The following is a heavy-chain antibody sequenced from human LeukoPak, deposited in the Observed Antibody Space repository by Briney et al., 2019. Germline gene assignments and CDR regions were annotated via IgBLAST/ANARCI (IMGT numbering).Heavy chain of an antibody. D-gene: IGHD5-18*01. CDR2: ISYDGSNK. V-gene: IGHV3-30-3*01. CDR1: GFTFSSYA. CDR3: ARAARGKMQLWSFLHYGMDV. Sequence: GGSLRLSCAASGFTFSSYAMHWVRQAPGKGLEWVAVISYDGSNKYYADSVKGRFTISRDNSKNTLYLQMNSLRAEDTAVYYCARAARGKMQLWSFLHYGMDVWGQGTTVTVSS. J-gene: IGHJ6*02.